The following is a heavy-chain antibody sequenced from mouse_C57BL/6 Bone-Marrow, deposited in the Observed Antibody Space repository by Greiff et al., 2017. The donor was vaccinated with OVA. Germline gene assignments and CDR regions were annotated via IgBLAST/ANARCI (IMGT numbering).Heavy chain of an antibody. V-gene: IGHV5-4*01. Sequence: EVHLVESGGGLVKPGGSLKLSCAASGFTFSSYAMSWVRQTPEKRLEWVATISDGGSYTYYPDNVKGRFTISRDNAKNNLYLQMSHLKSEDTAMYYCARPTYWGQGTLVTVSA. CDR2: ISDGGSYT. D-gene: IGHD2-10*01. CDR3: ARPTY. CDR1: GFTFSSYA. J-gene: IGHJ3*01.